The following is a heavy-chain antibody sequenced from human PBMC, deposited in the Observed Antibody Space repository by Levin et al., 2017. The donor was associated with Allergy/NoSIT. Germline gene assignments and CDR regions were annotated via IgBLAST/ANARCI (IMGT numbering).Heavy chain of an antibody. CDR2: ISGSGGST. J-gene: IGHJ4*02. V-gene: IGHV3-23*01. CDR3: AKDTAGNFDWLFTLLLVY. D-gene: IGHD3-9*01. CDR1: GFTFSSYA. Sequence: PGESLKISCAASGFTFSSYAMSWVRQAPGKGLEWVSAISGSGGSTYYADSVKGRFTISRDNSKNTLYLQINSLRAEDTAVYYCAKDTAGNFDWLFTLLLVYWGQGTLVTVSS.